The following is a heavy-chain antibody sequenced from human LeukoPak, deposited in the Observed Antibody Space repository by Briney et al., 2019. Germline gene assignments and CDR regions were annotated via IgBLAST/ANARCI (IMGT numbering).Heavy chain of an antibody. J-gene: IGHJ4*02. CDR3: ARCSGGSYYHSDDY. Sequence: GGSLRLSCAASGFTFSTYSMNWVRQAPGKGLEWVSSISTSSSYIFYADSVKGRLTISRDNAKNSLYLQMNSLRAEDTAVYYCARCSGGSYYHSDDYWGQGTLVTVSS. D-gene: IGHD2-15*01. V-gene: IGHV3-21*01. CDR1: GFTFSTYS. CDR2: ISTSSSYI.